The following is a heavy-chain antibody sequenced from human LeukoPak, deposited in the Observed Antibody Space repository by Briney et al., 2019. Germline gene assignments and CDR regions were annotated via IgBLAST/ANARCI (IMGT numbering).Heavy chain of an antibody. CDR3: ARGRSRYYFDY. V-gene: IGHV3-64*01. J-gene: IGHJ4*02. CDR1: GFTFSSYA. Sequence: PGGSLRLSCAASGFTFSSYAMHWVRQAPGKGLEYVSAISSNGGSTYYANSVKGRFTISRDNSKNTLYLQMGSLRAEDMAVYYRARGRSRYYFDYWGQGTLVTVSS. D-gene: IGHD3-10*01. CDR2: ISSNGGST.